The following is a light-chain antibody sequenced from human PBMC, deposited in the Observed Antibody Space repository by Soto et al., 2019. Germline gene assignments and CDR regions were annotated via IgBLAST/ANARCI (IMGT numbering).Light chain of an antibody. CDR1: QTVTGTF. CDR2: DTF. J-gene: IGKJ1*01. Sequence: ELVLTQSPGTLSLSPGERATLSCRARQTVTGTFLAWYQQRPGRAPRLLIYDTFSRATGIPDRFSGSGSGTDFTLTINRLEPEDFAVYYCQQYGDSKTFGQGTKVEI. V-gene: IGKV3-20*01. CDR3: QQYGDSKT.